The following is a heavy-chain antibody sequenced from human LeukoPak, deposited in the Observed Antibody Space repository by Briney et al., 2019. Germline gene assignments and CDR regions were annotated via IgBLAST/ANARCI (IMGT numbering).Heavy chain of an antibody. CDR1: GYTFTSYY. D-gene: IGHD3-22*01. J-gene: IGHJ5*02. V-gene: IGHV1-46*01. CDR2: INPSGGST. CDR3: AEGKTDYYDSSGFDR. Sequence: ASVKVSCNASGYTFTSYYIHWVRQAPGQGLEWMGIINPSGGSTSYAQKFQGRVTMTRDMSTSTVYNELSSLRSEDTAVYYCAEGKTDYYDSSGFDRWGEGTLVTVSS.